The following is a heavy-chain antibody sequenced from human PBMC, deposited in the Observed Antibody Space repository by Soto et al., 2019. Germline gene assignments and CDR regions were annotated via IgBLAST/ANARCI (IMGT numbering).Heavy chain of an antibody. D-gene: IGHD6-13*01. CDR2: IYYSGST. CDR3: ARRAAAGASDDY. Sequence: SETLSLTCTVSGGSISSYYWSWIRQPPGKGLEWIGYIYYSGSTNYNPSLKSRVTISVDTSKNQFSLKLSSVTAADTAVYYCARRAAAGASDDYWGQGTLVTVSS. CDR1: GGSISSYY. V-gene: IGHV4-59*08. J-gene: IGHJ4*02.